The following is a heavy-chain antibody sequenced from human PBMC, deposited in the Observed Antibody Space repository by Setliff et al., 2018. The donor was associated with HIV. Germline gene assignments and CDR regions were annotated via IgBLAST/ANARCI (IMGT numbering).Heavy chain of an antibody. CDR2: INAGNGNT. CDR1: GYTFTSYS. D-gene: IGHD5-12*01. Sequence: ASVKVSCKASGYTFTSYSMHWVRQAPGQRLEWMGWINAGNGNTKYSQKFQDSVTITRDISAITAYMELSSLRSEDTAVYYCVRDPDSGYDSGAFDIWGQGTMVTVSS. V-gene: IGHV1-3*01. J-gene: IGHJ3*02. CDR3: VRDPDSGYDSGAFDI.